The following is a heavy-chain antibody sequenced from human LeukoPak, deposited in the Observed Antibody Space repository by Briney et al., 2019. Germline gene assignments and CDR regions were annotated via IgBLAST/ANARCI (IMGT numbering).Heavy chain of an antibody. CDR1: GYTFTGYY. Sequence: ASVKVSCKASGYTFTGYYMHWVRQARAQGLEWMGWINPNSGGTNYAQKFQGRVTMTRGTSISTAYMELSRLRSDDTAVYYCARDWGGYCSGRSCYFRFIYCYYMDVWGKGTTVTVSS. CDR3: ARDWGGYCSGRSCYFRFIYCYYMDV. D-gene: IGHD2-15*01. V-gene: IGHV1-2*02. CDR2: INPNSGGT. J-gene: IGHJ6*03.